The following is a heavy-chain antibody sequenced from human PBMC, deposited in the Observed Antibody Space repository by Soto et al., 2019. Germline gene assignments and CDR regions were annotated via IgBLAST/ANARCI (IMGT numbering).Heavy chain of an antibody. CDR2: ISYDGSNK. CDR1: GFTFSNYG. D-gene: IGHD3-10*01. V-gene: IGHV3-30*18. J-gene: IGHJ4*01. CDR3: AKDRGRTLMTMVRGAMVYCFDY. Sequence: GGSLRLSCAASGFTFSNYGMHWVRQAPGKGLEWVAVISYDGSNKYYADSVKGRFTISRDNSKNTLYLQMNSLRAEDTALYYCAKDRGRTLMTMVRGAMVYCFDYWGHGTLVTVSS.